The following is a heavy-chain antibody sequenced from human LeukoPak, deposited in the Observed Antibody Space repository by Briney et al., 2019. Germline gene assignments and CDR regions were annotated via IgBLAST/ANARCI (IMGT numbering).Heavy chain of an antibody. V-gene: IGHV1-18*01. Sequence: ASVKVSCTASDYTFTSYGISLVRQAPGQGLEWMGWITTYNGNTNYAQKDPGRVTMTTDTSTSTAYMELRSLRSDDTAVYYCARESDDYGDYVDYWGQGTLVTVSS. J-gene: IGHJ4*02. CDR3: ARESDDYGDYVDY. CDR2: ITTYNGNT. D-gene: IGHD4-17*01. CDR1: DYTFTSYG.